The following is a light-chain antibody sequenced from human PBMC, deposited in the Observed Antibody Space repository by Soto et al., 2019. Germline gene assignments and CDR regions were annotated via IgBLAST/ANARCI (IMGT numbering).Light chain of an antibody. CDR2: VAS. J-gene: IGKJ2*01. CDR1: QSVNQK. Sequence: EIVLTQSPATLSVSPGERATLSCRASQSVNQKLGWYQQKPGQAPRLLIYVASYRATGIPARFSGSGSGTEYTLTISNLQAEDFAVYYCQQFNNWPHPLVQGTRLEI. V-gene: IGKV3-15*01. CDR3: QQFNNWPHP.